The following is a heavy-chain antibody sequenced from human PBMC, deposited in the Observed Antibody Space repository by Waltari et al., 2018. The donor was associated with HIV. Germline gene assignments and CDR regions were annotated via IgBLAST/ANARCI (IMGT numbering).Heavy chain of an antibody. CDR2: IYPGDSDT. CDR1: GYSFTSYW. CDR3: ASSAVGVTAPSGFDY. D-gene: IGHD2-21*02. J-gene: IGHJ4*02. Sequence: EAQLVQSGAEVKKPGASLKLSCKGSGYSFTSYWTAPVRWTPGKGLEWMGIIYPGDSDTRYSPSFQGQVTISADKSISTAYLQWSSLKASDTAMYYCASSAVGVTAPSGFDYWGQGTLVTVSS. V-gene: IGHV5-51*01.